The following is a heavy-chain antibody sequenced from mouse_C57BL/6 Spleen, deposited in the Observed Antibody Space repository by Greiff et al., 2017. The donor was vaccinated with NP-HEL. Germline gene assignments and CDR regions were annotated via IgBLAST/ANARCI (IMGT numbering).Heavy chain of an antibody. D-gene: IGHD2-1*01. Sequence: EVQLQQSGAELVRPGASVKLSCTASGFNFTDYYMHWVKQRPEQGLEWIGKIDPDDGDTEYAPKFQGKATMTADTSSNTAYLQLSSLTSEDTAVYYCTGYGNPHYWGQGTTLTVSS. CDR2: IDPDDGDT. CDR3: TGYGNPHY. V-gene: IGHV14-1*01. J-gene: IGHJ2*01. CDR1: GFNFTDYY.